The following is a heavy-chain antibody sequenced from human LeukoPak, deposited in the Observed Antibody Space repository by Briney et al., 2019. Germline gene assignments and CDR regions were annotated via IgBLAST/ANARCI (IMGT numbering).Heavy chain of an antibody. V-gene: IGHV3-48*03. CDR1: GFSFGSYE. Sequence: GGSLRLSCAASGFSFGSYEMHWVRQAPGKGLEWLSYISNSGTTVYYPDSVKGRFTTSRDNARNSLLRQMSSLRAEDAAVYYCARAEFWGQGTLVTVSS. CDR3: ARAEF. CDR2: ISNSGTTV. J-gene: IGHJ4*02. D-gene: IGHD3-10*01.